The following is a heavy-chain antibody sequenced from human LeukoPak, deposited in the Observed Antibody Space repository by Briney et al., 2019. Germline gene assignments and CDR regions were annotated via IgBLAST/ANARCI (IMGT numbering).Heavy chain of an antibody. D-gene: IGHD6-19*01. Sequence: GGSLRLSCAASGFTFSSYAMHWVRQAPGKGLEWVAVISYDGSNKYYADSVKGRFTISRDNSKNTLYLQMNSLRAEDTAVYYCAKIDSSGWYVDYWGQGTLVTVSS. CDR3: AKIDSSGWYVDY. CDR2: ISYDGSNK. V-gene: IGHV3-30-3*02. CDR1: GFTFSSYA. J-gene: IGHJ4*02.